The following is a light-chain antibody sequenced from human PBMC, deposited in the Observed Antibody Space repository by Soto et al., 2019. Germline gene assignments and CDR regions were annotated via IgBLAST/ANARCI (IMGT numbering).Light chain of an antibody. CDR1: QSVVYSSNNKNY. Sequence: DIVMTQSPDSLAVSLGERATINCKSSQSVVYSSNNKNYLTWYQQKPGQPPKLLFYWASTRESGVPDRFSGSGSGTDFTLTISSLQAEDVAVYYCQQYYSTLWTFGQGTKVEI. V-gene: IGKV4-1*01. CDR2: WAS. CDR3: QQYYSTLWT. J-gene: IGKJ1*01.